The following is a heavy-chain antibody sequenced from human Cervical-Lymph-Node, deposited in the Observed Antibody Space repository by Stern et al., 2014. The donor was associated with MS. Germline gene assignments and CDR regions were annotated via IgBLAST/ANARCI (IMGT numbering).Heavy chain of an antibody. CDR2: IHYRGST. CDR3: ARSDRLWGSFDY. V-gene: IGHV4-31*03. Sequence: QVQLQESGPGLVKSSQTLSLTCTVSGGSISSVGHYWTWIRQHPGKGLEWIGYIHYRGSTYYNPSLKSRGTISVDTSKNQFSLKLSSVTAADTALYYCARSDRLWGSFDYWGQGTLVTVSS. CDR1: GGSISSVGHY. J-gene: IGHJ4*02. D-gene: IGHD3-16*01.